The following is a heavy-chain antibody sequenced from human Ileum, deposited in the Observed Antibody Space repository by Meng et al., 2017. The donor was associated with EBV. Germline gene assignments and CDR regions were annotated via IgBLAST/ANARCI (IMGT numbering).Heavy chain of an antibody. J-gene: IGHJ4*02. Sequence: QGQLGPSGADVKKPGASVKVSCKVSGYTPTELSMNWVRQAPGKGIEWMGGFDPEDGETIYAQKFQGRVTMTEDTSTDTAYMELSSLRSEDTAVYYCATAPPGYYDSSGYYNWGQGTLVTVSS. D-gene: IGHD3-22*01. CDR2: FDPEDGET. V-gene: IGHV1-24*01. CDR3: ATAPPGYYDSSGYYN. CDR1: GYTPTELS.